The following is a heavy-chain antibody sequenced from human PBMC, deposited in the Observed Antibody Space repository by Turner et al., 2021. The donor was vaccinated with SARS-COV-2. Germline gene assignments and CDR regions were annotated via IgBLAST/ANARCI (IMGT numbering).Heavy chain of an antibody. CDR3: ARAYSGSYFGAFDI. J-gene: IGHJ3*02. CDR1: GFTFDDYA. D-gene: IGHD1-26*01. Sequence: EVQLVESGGGLVQPGRSLRLSCAASGFTFDDYAMHWVRQAPGKGLEWVSGSGSIGYADSVKGRFTISRDNSKNTLYLQMNSLRAEDTSVYYCARAYSGSYFGAFDIWGQGTMVTISS. V-gene: IGHV3-9*01. CDR2: SGSI.